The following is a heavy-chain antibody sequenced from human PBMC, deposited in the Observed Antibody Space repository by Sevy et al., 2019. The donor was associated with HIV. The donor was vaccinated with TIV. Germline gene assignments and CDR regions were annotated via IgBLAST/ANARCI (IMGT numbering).Heavy chain of an antibody. CDR2: ISSTSSYI. D-gene: IGHD6-19*01. Sequence: GGSLRLSCAASGFTFSSYSMNWVRQAPGKGLEWVSSISSTSSYIDYTYSVKGRFTISRDNARNSLYLQMNNLRAEDTAVYYCARDYNSGWRKFNLFDPLGPGNPGHRLL. CDR1: GFTFSSYS. V-gene: IGHV3-21*01. J-gene: IGHJ5*02. CDR3: ARDYNSGWRKFNLFDP.